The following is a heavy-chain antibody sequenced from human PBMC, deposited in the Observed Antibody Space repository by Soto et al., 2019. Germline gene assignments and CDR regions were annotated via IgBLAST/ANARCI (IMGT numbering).Heavy chain of an antibody. D-gene: IGHD3-9*01. Sequence: ASVKVSCKASGYTFTGYYMHWVRQAPGQGLEWMGWINPNSGGTNYAQKFQGRVTMTRDTSISTAYMELSRLRSDDTAVYYCARDYDILTGYYNDYYYYGMDIWGQGTTVTVSS. CDR1: GYTFTGYY. CDR2: INPNSGGT. J-gene: IGHJ6*02. CDR3: ARDYDILTGYYNDYYYYGMDI. V-gene: IGHV1-2*02.